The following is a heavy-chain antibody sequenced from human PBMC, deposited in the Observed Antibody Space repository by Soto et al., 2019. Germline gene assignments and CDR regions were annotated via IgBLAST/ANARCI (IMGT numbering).Heavy chain of an antibody. Sequence: QVQLQESGPRLVKPSGSLSLTCGVSGGTVARSHWWSWVRQSPGGGLEWIGNVYHTGDTNLNPSLQSRLTISVDKSNNQCSLSRNYPTASDTDVYFCAREIVTAGGNNYFDPWGPGTLVTVSS. CDR2: VYHTGDT. J-gene: IGHJ5*02. CDR3: AREIVTAGGNNYFDP. V-gene: IGHV4-4*02. CDR1: GGTVARSHW. D-gene: IGHD2-21*02.